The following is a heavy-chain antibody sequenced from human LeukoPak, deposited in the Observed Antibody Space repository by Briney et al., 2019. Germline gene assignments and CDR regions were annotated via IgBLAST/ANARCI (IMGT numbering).Heavy chain of an antibody. CDR2: ISSSGST. Sequence: SETLSLTCTVSGDSISSGDYYWSWIRQPAGKGLEWIGRISSSGSTNYNPSLKSRLTMSLDTSKNQFSLKLNSVTAADTAVYYCARVERSREGRLAYFDYWGQGTLVTVSS. V-gene: IGHV4-61*02. CDR1: GDSISSGDYY. D-gene: IGHD4-17*01. J-gene: IGHJ4*02. CDR3: ARVERSREGRLAYFDY.